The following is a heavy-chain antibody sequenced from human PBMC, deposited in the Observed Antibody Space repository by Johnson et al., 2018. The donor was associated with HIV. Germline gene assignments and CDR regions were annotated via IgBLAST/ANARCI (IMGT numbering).Heavy chain of an antibody. CDR1: GFTFSSYD. Sequence: VRLVESGGGLVQPGGSLRLSCAASGFTFSSYDMHWVRQATGKGLEWVSAIGTAGDTYYPGSVKGRFTISRENAKNSLYLQMNSLRAGDTAVYYCARDSASDAFDIWGQETMVTVSS. CDR2: IGTAGDT. V-gene: IGHV3-13*01. J-gene: IGHJ3*02. CDR3: ARDSASDAFDI.